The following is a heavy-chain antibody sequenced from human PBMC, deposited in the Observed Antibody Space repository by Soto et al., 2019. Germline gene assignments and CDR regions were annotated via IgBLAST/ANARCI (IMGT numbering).Heavy chain of an antibody. V-gene: IGHV4-31*03. CDR2: IYYSGST. Sequence: PSETLSLTCTVSGGSISSGGYYWSWIRQHPGKGLEWIGYIYYSGSTYYNPSLKSRVTISVDTSKNQFSLKLSSVTAADTAVYYCARDSSIGYDYVWGSYRPPDAFDIWGQGTMVTVSS. CDR1: GGSISSGGYY. D-gene: IGHD3-16*02. CDR3: ARDSSIGYDYVWGSYRPPDAFDI. J-gene: IGHJ3*02.